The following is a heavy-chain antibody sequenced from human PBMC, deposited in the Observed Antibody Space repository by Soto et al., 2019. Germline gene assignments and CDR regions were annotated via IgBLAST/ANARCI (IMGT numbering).Heavy chain of an antibody. J-gene: IGHJ4*02. CDR1: GFTFSSYG. V-gene: IGHV3-33*01. D-gene: IGHD1-26*01. CDR3: ARVLGSGSYYPLVLPDY. CDR2: IWYDGSNK. Sequence: QVQLVESGGGVVQPGRSLRLSCAASGFTFSSYGMHWVRQAPGKGLEWVAVIWYDGSNKYYADSVKGRFTISRDNSKNTLYLQVNSLRAEDTAVYYCARVLGSGSYYPLVLPDYWGQGTLVTVSS.